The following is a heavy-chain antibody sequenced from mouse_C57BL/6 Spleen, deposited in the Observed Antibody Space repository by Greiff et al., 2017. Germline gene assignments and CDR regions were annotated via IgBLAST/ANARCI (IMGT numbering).Heavy chain of an antibody. V-gene: IGHV1-55*01. J-gene: IGHJ4*01. CDR3: ARGDDYDECYARDY. D-gene: IGHD2-4*01. CDR2: IYPGSGST. Sequence: QVQLQQPGAELVKPGASVKMSCKASGYTFTSYWITWVKQRPGHGLAWIGDIYPGSGSTNYNEKFTSKATLTVDPSSSTAYMQLSSLTSEESAVYYCARGDDYDECYARDYWGQGTSVTGAS. CDR1: GYTFTSYW.